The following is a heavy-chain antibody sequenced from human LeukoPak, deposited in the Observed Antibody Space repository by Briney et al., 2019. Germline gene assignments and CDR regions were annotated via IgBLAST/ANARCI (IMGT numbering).Heavy chain of an antibody. D-gene: IGHD2-15*01. CDR3: ARDLGVAATRRDDWFDP. CDR2: IYYSGST. Sequence: SQTLSLTCTVSGGSISSGGYYWIWIRQHPGKGLEWIGYIYYSGSTYYNPSLKSRVTISVDTSKNQFSLKLSSVTAADTAVYYCARDLGVAATRRDDWFDPWGQGTLVTVSS. J-gene: IGHJ5*02. V-gene: IGHV4-31*03. CDR1: GGSISSGGYY.